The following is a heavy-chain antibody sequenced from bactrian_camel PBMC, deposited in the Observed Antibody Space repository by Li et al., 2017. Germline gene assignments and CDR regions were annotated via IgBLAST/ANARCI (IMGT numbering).Heavy chain of an antibody. CDR3: AAGTRIIVGDYCDGITA. J-gene: IGHJ6*01. CDR2: IRRDGDE. V-gene: IGHV3S53*01. Sequence: HVQLVESGGGSVQAGESLNLSCTASSNIAHTNCQGWFRQVPGKTREGIAGIRRDGDEYYADSVKGRFTISQDNAKNIIYLQMSSLTPDDTAMYYCAAGTRIIVGDYCDGITAWGQG. CDR1: SNIAHTNC. D-gene: IGHD3*01.